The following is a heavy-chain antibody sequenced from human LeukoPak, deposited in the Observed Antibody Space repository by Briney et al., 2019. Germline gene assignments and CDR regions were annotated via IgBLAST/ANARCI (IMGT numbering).Heavy chain of an antibody. D-gene: IGHD2-2*01. V-gene: IGHV3-23*01. CDR2: ISGSGVNT. CDR3: AKGNGFCSSTSCYPDAFDI. J-gene: IGHJ3*02. Sequence: GGSLRLSCAASGLTFSSYAMSWVRQAPGKGLEWVSGISGSGVNTDYADSVKGRFTISRDNSKNTLYLQMNSLRAEDTALYYCAKGNGFCSSTSCYPDAFDIWGQGTMVTVSS. CDR1: GLTFSSYA.